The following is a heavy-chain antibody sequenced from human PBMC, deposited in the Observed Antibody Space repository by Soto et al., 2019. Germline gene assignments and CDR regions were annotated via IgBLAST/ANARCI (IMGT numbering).Heavy chain of an antibody. CDR3: ARETVTTLYY. Sequence: EVQLVESGGGLVQPGGSLRLSCAASGFSITNYWMHWVRQAPGKGLVWVSRISSDGSITRYADSVKGRFTVSRDNAKNTLYLQVNSLRAEDTAVYSCARETVTTLYYWGQGTLVTVSS. V-gene: IGHV3-74*01. J-gene: IGHJ4*02. CDR1: GFSITNYW. CDR2: ISSDGSIT. D-gene: IGHD4-17*01.